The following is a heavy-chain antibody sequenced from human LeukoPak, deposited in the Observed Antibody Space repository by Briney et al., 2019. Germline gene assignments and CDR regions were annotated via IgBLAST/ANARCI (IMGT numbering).Heavy chain of an antibody. CDR3: AKTPSPKVGAPNYFDY. CDR1: GFTFDDYA. V-gene: IGHV3-9*01. J-gene: IGHJ4*02. CDR2: ISWNSGSI. Sequence: GGSLRLSCAASGFTFDDYAMHWVRQAPGKGLEWVSGISWNSGSIGYADSVKGRFTISRDDAKNSLYLQMNSLRAEDTALYYCAKTPSPKVGAPNYFDYWGQGTLVTVSS. D-gene: IGHD1-26*01.